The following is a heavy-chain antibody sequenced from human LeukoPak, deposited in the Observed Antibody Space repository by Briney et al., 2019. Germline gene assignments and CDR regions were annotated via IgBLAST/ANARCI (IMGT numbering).Heavy chain of an antibody. J-gene: IGHJ1*01. CDR2: IIPIFGTA. D-gene: IGHD6-19*01. CDR3: ARVPGIAVAGSENFQH. V-gene: IGHV1-69*13. Sequence: ASVKVSCKASGYTFTGYYMHCVRQAPGQGLEWMRGIIPIFGTANYAQKFQGRVTITADESTSTAYMELSSLRSEDTAVYYCARVPGIAVAGSENFQHWGQGTLVTVSS. CDR1: GYTFTGYY.